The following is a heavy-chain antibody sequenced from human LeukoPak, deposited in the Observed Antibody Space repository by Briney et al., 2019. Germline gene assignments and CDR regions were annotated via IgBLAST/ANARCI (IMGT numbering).Heavy chain of an antibody. V-gene: IGHV3-74*01. CDR3: GTDMVKGY. Sequence: AGSLRLSCAVSGFTFSSYWMHWVRQAPGKGLVWVSRINSDGSSTNYADSVKGRFTISRDNAKNTLYLQMNSLRAEDAAVYYCGTDMVKGYWGQGTLVTVAS. CDR1: GFTFSSYW. D-gene: IGHD2-21*01. J-gene: IGHJ4*02. CDR2: INSDGSST.